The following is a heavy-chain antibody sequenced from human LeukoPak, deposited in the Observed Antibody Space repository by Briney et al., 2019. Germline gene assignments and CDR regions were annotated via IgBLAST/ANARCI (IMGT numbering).Heavy chain of an antibody. Sequence: GESLQISCQGSGYSFTNYWIGWVRQMPGKGLEWMGIIYPGDSDTRYSPSFQGQVTISADKSISTAYLQWSSLKTSDIAMYYCARPREEGTAMGLRAFDIWGQGTMVIVSS. CDR1: GYSFTNYW. CDR3: ARPREEGTAMGLRAFDI. J-gene: IGHJ3*02. D-gene: IGHD5-18*01. CDR2: IYPGDSDT. V-gene: IGHV5-51*01.